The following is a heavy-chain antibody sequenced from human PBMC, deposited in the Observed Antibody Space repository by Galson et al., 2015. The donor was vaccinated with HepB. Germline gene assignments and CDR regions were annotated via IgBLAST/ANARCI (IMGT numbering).Heavy chain of an antibody. D-gene: IGHD4-17*01. CDR3: ARGHGDYFLGSFDI. J-gene: IGHJ3*02. CDR1: GYTFTSYG. CDR2: ISAYNGNT. Sequence: SVKVSCKASGYTFTSYGISWVRQAPGQGLEWMGWISAYNGNTNYVQNFQGRVTMTTDTSTSTAYRELRSLRSDDTAVYYCARGHGDYFLGSFDIWGQGTLVTVSS. V-gene: IGHV1-18*01.